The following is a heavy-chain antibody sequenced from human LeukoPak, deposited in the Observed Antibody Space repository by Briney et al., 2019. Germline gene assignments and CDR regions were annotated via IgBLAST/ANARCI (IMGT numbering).Heavy chain of an antibody. CDR3: AREEGYSSSSLWFDP. V-gene: IGHV4-61*02. CDR1: GGSISSGSYY. J-gene: IGHJ5*02. CDR2: IYTSGST. Sequence: SESLSLTCTVSGGSISSGSYYWSWIRQPAGKGLEWIGRIYTSGSTNYNPSLKRRVTISVDTSKNQFSLKLSSVTAADTAVYYCAREEGYSSSSLWFDPWGQGTLVTVSS. D-gene: IGHD6-6*01.